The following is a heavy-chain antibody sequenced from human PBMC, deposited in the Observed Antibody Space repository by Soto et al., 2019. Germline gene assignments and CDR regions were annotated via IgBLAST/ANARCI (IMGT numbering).Heavy chain of an antibody. CDR3: AKAVIPGGNALNWLDP. CDR1: GFPFSSYA. D-gene: IGHD2-2*01. Sequence: GGSLRLSCAASGFPFSSYAMSWVRQAPGKGLEWVSGISGSGGSTYYADSVKDRFTISRDNSKNTLYLQMSGLRAEDTAIYFCAKAVIPGGNALNWLDPWGQGALVTVSS. J-gene: IGHJ5*02. CDR2: ISGSGGST. V-gene: IGHV3-23*01.